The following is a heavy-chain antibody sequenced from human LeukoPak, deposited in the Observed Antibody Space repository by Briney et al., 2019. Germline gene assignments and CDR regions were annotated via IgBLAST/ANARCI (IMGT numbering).Heavy chain of an antibody. CDR3: AKDGLVPAAPGWFDP. Sequence: GGSLRLSCAASGFTFSNYGMHWVRQAPGKGLEWVAFIRYDGSYKYYADSVKGRFTISRDNSKNTLYLQMNSLRAEDTAVYYCAKDGLVPAAPGWFDPWGQGTLVTVSS. J-gene: IGHJ5*02. CDR2: IRYDGSYK. CDR1: GFTFSNYG. D-gene: IGHD2-2*01. V-gene: IGHV3-30*02.